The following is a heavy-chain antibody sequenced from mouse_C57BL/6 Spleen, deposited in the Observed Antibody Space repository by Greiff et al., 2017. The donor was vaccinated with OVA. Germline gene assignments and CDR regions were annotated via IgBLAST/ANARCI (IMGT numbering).Heavy chain of an antibody. CDR3: ARDGSSSYYYAMDY. CDR2: IYPGDGDT. J-gene: IGHJ4*01. CDR1: GYAFSSYW. D-gene: IGHD1-1*01. V-gene: IGHV1-80*01. Sequence: QLQQSGAELVKPGASVKISCKASGYAFSSYWMNWVKQRPGKGLEWIGQIYPGDGDTNYNGKFKGKATLTADKSSSTAYMQLSSLTSEDSAVYFCARDGSSSYYYAMDYWGQGTSVTVSS.